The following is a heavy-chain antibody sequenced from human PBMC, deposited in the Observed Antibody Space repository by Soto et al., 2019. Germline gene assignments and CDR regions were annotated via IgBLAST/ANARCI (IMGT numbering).Heavy chain of an antibody. CDR3: ARGYSTGYFDY. CDR1: GGTFSNYY. Sequence: QVQLVQSGAEVKKPGSSMKVSCKTSGGTFSNYYISWVRQAPGQGLEWMGDIIPMFDTPKYAQKFHGRVTITADESTSAAYMELSSLRAEDTAVYYCARGYSTGYFDYWGQGTLITVSS. V-gene: IGHV1-69*01. J-gene: IGHJ4*02. D-gene: IGHD1-20*01. CDR2: IIPMFDTP.